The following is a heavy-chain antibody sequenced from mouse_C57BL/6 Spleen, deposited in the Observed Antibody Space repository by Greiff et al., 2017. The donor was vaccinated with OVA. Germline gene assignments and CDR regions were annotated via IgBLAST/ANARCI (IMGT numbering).Heavy chain of an antibody. J-gene: IGHJ4*01. D-gene: IGHD1-1*01. CDR2: ILPGSGST. CDR3: ARRELNYYGSSYSYAMDY. V-gene: IGHV1-9*01. Sequence: QVQLKESGAELMKPGASVKLSCKATGYTFTGYWIEWVKQRPGHGLEWIGEILPGSGSTNYNEKFKGKATFTADTSSNTAYMQLSSLTTEDSAIYYCARRELNYYGSSYSYAMDYWGQGTSVTVSS. CDR1: GYTFTGYW.